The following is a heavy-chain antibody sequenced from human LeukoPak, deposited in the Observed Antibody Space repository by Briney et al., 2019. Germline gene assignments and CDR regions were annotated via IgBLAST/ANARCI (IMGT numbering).Heavy chain of an antibody. D-gene: IGHD6-13*01. CDR1: GYRFTSYW. V-gene: IGHV5-10-1*01. Sequence: GESLRISCKGSGYRFTSYWISWVRQMPGKGLEWMGRIDPSDSYTNYSPSFQGHVTISADKSISTAYLQWSSLKASDTAMYYCATVYSSSWYEFDYWGQGTLVTVSS. CDR2: IDPSDSYT. CDR3: ATVYSSSWYEFDY. J-gene: IGHJ4*02.